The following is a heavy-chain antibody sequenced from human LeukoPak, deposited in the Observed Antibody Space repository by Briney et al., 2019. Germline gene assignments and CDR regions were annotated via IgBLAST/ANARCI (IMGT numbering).Heavy chain of an antibody. Sequence: KPSETLSLTCAVYGGSFSGYYWSWIRQPPGKGLEWIGEINHSGSTNYNPSLKSRVTISVDTSKNQFSLKLSSVTAADTAVYYCARGVAGHFGGFFFDSWGQGALVTVSS. CDR1: GGSFSGYY. J-gene: IGHJ4*02. V-gene: IGHV4-34*01. CDR3: ARGVAGHFGGFFFDS. CDR2: INHSGST. D-gene: IGHD2-21*01.